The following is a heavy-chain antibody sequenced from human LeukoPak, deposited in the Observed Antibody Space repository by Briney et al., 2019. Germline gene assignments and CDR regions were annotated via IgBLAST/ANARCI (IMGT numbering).Heavy chain of an antibody. D-gene: IGHD3-22*01. CDR1: GYTFTSYG. J-gene: IGHJ4*02. CDR2: IIPIFGTA. CDR3: ARDPPDYYDTSGFVDY. V-gene: IGHV1-69*13. Sequence: GASVKVSCKASGYTFTSYGISWVRQAPGQGLEWMGGIIPIFGTANYAQKFQGRVTITADESTTTAYMELSSLRSEDTAVYYCARDPPDYYDTSGFVDYWGQGTLVTVSS.